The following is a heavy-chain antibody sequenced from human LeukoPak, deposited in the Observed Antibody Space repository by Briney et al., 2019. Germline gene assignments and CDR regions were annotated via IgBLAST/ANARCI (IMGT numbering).Heavy chain of an antibody. CDR2: ISGSGGST. J-gene: IGHJ4*02. D-gene: IGHD6-13*01. CDR1: GFTFSSYA. V-gene: IGHV3-23*01. CDR3: AKAVSSSWYYRSYYFDY. Sequence: GGSLRLSCAASGFTFSSYAMSWVRQAPGKGLEWVSAISGSGGSTYYADSVKGRFTISRDNSKNTLYLQMNSLRAEDTAVYYCAKAVSSSWYYRSYYFDYWGQGTPVTVSS.